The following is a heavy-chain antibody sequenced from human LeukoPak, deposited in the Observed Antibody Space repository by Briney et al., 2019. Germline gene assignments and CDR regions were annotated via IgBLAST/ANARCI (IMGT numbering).Heavy chain of an antibody. D-gene: IGHD2-15*01. CDR2: ISAYNGNT. Sequence: ASVNVSCKASGYTFTSYGISWVRQAPGQGLEWMGWISAYNGNTNYAQKLQGRVTMTTDTSTSTAYMELRSLRSDDTAVYYCARDGGVVVVVAASNPLDYWGQGTLVTISS. CDR3: ARDGGVVVVVAASNPLDY. V-gene: IGHV1-18*01. J-gene: IGHJ4*02. CDR1: GYTFTSYG.